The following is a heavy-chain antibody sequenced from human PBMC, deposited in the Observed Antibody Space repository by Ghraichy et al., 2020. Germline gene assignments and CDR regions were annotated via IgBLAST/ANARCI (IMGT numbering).Heavy chain of an antibody. CDR3: ARDQGYYYDSSGYYYAPGFGYY. V-gene: IGHV3-21*01. D-gene: IGHD3-22*01. CDR2: ISSSSSYI. CDR1: GFTFSSYS. J-gene: IGHJ4*02. Sequence: LSLTCAASGFTFSSYSMNWVRQAPGKGLEWVSSISSSSSYIYYADSVKGRFTISRDNAKNSLYLQMNSLRAEDTAVYYCARDQGYYYDSSGYYYAPGFGYYWGQGTLVTVSS.